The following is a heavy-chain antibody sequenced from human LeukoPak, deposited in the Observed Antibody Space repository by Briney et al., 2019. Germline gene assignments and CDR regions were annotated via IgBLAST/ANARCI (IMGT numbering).Heavy chain of an antibody. D-gene: IGHD6-19*01. J-gene: IGHJ4*02. CDR1: GFTFSSYS. V-gene: IGHV3-21*01. Sequence: GGSLRLSCAASGFTFSSYSMNWVRQAPGKGLEWVSSISSSSSYIYYADSVKGRFTISRDNAKNSLYLQMNSLRAEDTAVYYCAGPLIAVANQLRSYWGQGNLVTVSS. CDR2: ISSSSSYI. CDR3: AGPLIAVANQLRSY.